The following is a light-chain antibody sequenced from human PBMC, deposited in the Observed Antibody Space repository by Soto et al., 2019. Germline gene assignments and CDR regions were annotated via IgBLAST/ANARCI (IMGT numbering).Light chain of an antibody. CDR3: QQYNSYPYT. Sequence: DIQMTQSPSTLSASVGDRVTITCLARQSISSWLAWYQQKPGKAPKLLIYDASSLESGVPSRFSGSGSGTEFPLTLSSLQPDDFATYYCQQYNSYPYTFGQGTKLDIK. CDR1: QSISSW. CDR2: DAS. V-gene: IGKV1-5*01. J-gene: IGKJ2*01.